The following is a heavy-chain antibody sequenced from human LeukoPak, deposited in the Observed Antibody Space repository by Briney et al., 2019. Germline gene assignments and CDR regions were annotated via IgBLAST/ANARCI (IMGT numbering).Heavy chain of an antibody. CDR2: INHSGST. CDR1: GGSFSGYY. D-gene: IGHD1-26*01. J-gene: IGHJ5*02. CDR3: ARVMGAGTVNWFDP. V-gene: IGHV4-34*01. Sequence: SETLSLTCAVYGGSFSGYYWSWIRQPPGKGLEWIGEINHSGSTNYNPSLESRVTISVDTSKNQFSLKLSPVTAADTAVYYCARVMGAGTVNWFDPWGQGTLVTVSS.